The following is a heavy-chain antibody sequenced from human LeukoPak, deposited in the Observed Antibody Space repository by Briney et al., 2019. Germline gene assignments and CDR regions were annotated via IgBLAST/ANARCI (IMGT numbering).Heavy chain of an antibody. CDR2: IYYSGST. CDR1: GGSISSGGYY. D-gene: IGHD3-22*01. CDR3: ARDSLSDDSSGYYTSFVMDV. Sequence: PSETLSLTCTVSGGSISSGGYYWSWIRQPPGKGLEWIGYIYYSGSTYYNPSLKSRVTISVDTSKNQFSLKLSSVTAADTAVYYCARDSLSDDSSGYYTSFVMDVWGQGTTVTVSS. V-gene: IGHV4-30-4*08. J-gene: IGHJ6*02.